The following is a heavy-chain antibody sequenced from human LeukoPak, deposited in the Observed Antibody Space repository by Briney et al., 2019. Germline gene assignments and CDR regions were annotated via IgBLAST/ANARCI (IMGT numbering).Heavy chain of an antibody. V-gene: IGHV5-51*01. CDR1: GYSFTSYW. Sequence: GESLKISCKASGYSFTSYWIGWVRQMPGKGLEWMGIIYPSDSDTRYSPSFEGQVTISVDRSTSTAYLQWSSLKASDTAMYYCAGTSSGSYYHWGQGTLVTVSS. D-gene: IGHD1-26*01. J-gene: IGHJ4*02. CDR2: IYPSDSDT. CDR3: AGTSSGSYYH.